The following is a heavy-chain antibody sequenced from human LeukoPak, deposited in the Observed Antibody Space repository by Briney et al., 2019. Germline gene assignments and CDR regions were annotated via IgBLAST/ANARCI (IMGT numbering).Heavy chain of an antibody. CDR3: ARGTELTRTSGHYSFDY. V-gene: IGHV4-4*07. CDR2: ISGSGTA. Sequence: SETLSLTCTVSAGSIHTYFWTWVRQPAGKGLEWIGRISGSGTAFYNPSLESRVTISLDTANYQLFLRMTSVSAADTAVYYCARGTELTRTSGHYSFDYWGQGTLVSVSS. D-gene: IGHD1-7*01. CDR1: AGSIHTYF. J-gene: IGHJ4*02.